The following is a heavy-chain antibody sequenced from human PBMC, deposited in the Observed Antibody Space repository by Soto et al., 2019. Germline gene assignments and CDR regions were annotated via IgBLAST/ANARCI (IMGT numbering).Heavy chain of an antibody. D-gene: IGHD1-1*01. CDR2: SSNSGTFS. CDR1: GFTFSDYY. CDR3: ARSGDNYNRLAY. Sequence: PGGSLRLSCEVSGFTFSDYYISWIRQAPGKGLEWISYSSNSGTFSRYADSVKGRFSISRDNTKNLLYLQMNSLRAEDTAVYYCARSGDNYNRLAYWGKGTPVTVSS. V-gene: IGHV3-11*06. J-gene: IGHJ4*02.